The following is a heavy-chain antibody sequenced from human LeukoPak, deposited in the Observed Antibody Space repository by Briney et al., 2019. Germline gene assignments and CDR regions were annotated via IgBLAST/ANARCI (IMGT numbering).Heavy chain of an antibody. D-gene: IGHD2/OR15-2a*01. CDR1: GFTFDDYA. CDR3: AKGEGILSLPGMDV. CDR2: ISWNSGSI. Sequence: PGRSLRLSCAASGFTFDDYAMHWVRQAPGKGLEWVSGISWNSGSIGYADSVKGRFTISRDSAKNSLYLQMNGLRAEDTALYYCAKGEGILSLPGMDVWGQGTTVTVSS. V-gene: IGHV3-9*01. J-gene: IGHJ6*02.